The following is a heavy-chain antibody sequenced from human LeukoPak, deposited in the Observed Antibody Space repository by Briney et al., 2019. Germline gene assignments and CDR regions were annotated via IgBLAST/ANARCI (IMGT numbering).Heavy chain of an antibody. CDR3: AKDQGYSYAPGDY. Sequence: GRSLRLSCAASGFTFSSYGMHWVRQAPGKGLEWVSGISGSGGGTYYADSVKGRFTISRDNSKNTVYLQMNSLRAEDTAVYYCAKDQGYSYAPGDYWGQGTLVTVSS. J-gene: IGHJ4*02. CDR2: ISGSGGGT. V-gene: IGHV3-23*01. CDR1: GFTFSSYG. D-gene: IGHD5-18*01.